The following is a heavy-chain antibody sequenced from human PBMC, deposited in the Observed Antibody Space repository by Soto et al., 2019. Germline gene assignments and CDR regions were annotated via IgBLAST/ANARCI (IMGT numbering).Heavy chain of an antibody. CDR2: IFPSDSYA. V-gene: IGHV5-51*01. Sequence: GESLKISCKGSGYSFSTYSIGWVRQMPGKGLEWMGNIFPSDSYARYSPSFQGQVTISVDRSISTAYLQWSSLKASDTAMYYCTIWRSSSWFDYRGQGTQVPVSS. CDR3: TIWRSSSWFDY. D-gene: IGHD6-13*01. CDR1: GYSFSTYS. J-gene: IGHJ4*02.